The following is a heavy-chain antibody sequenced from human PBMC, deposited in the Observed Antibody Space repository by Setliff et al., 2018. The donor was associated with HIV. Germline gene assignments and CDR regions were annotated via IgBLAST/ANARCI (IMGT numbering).Heavy chain of an antibody. CDR2: ISPNSGYT. D-gene: IGHD3-16*01. V-gene: IGHV1-69*10. Sequence: SVKVSCKASGDTFNNYAISWVRQAPGQGLEWMAWISPNSGYTLFAQKFQGRVTITADKSTSTVYMELSSLRSEDTAVYYCARSGIPYWELGEWGWFDPWGQGTLVTVSS. J-gene: IGHJ5*02. CDR3: ARSGIPYWELGEWGWFDP. CDR1: GDTFNNYA.